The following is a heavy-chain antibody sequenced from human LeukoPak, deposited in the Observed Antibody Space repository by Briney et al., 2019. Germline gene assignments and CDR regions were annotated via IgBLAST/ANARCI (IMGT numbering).Heavy chain of an antibody. V-gene: IGHV3-23*01. D-gene: IGHD3-3*01. CDR1: GFTFSSYA. CDR2: ISGSGGST. J-gene: IGHJ3*02. CDR3: AKDWSGYDAFDI. Sequence: QTGGSLRLSCAASGFTFSSYAMSWVRQAPGKGLEWVSAISGSGGSTYYADSVKGRFTISRDNSKNTLYLQMNSLRAEETAVYYCAKDWSGYDAFDIWGQGTMVTVSS.